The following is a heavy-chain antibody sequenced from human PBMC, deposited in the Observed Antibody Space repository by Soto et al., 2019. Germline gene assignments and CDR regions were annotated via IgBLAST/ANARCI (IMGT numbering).Heavy chain of an antibody. CDR2: SSATGAGT. J-gene: IGHJ4*02. D-gene: IGHD1-7*01. V-gene: IGHV3-23*01. CDR1: GFTFSSYG. CDR3: AKDRRAGGNYGFYADF. Sequence: EVQLLESGGGLVQPGGSLRLSCAASGFTFSSYGMTWVRQAPGKGLEWVSFSSATGAGTYYADSVKGRFTISSDNSKHTLYLQRTSLRADDTAVYDCAKDRRAGGNYGFYADFWGQGALVIVSS.